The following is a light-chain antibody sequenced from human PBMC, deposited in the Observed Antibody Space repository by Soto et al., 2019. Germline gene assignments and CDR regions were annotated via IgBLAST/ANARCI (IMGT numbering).Light chain of an antibody. CDR2: DAS. V-gene: IGKV3-11*01. Sequence: EIVLTQSPATLSLSPGERATLSCRASQSVSSYLAWYQQKPGQAPRLLIYDASNRATGIPARFSGSGSGTDFTLTISSLEPEDFAVYYCQQHTISMYTFGQGTKLEI. CDR1: QSVSSY. J-gene: IGKJ2*01. CDR3: QQHTISMYT.